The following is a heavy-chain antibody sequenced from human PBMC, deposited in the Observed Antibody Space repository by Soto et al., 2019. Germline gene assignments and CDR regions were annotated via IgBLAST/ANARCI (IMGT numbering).Heavy chain of an antibody. CDR2: ISAYNGNT. Sequence: QVQLVQSGAEVKKPGASVKVSCKASGYTFASYAISWMRQAPGQGLEWMGWISAYNGNTNYAQKLQGRVTRTTDTSTSTAYMELRILRSDDTTVYYCTIYPPPPDYWGQGILVTVSS. J-gene: IGHJ4*02. V-gene: IGHV1-18*01. CDR3: TIYPPPPDY. CDR1: GYTFASYA.